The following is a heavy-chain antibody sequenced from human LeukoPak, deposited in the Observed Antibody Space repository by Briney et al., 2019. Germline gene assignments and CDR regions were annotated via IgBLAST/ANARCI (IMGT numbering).Heavy chain of an antibody. J-gene: IGHJ4*02. Sequence: GSLRLSCATSGFTFSGSAIHWVRQASGKGLEWVGRIRSKANGYATTDVASVRGRFSISRDDSKNTAYLQMNSLKTEDTAVYYCTRPSYDSSVSGVVYWGQGTLVTVSS. CDR3: TRPSYDSSVSGVVY. V-gene: IGHV3-73*01. CDR2: IRSKANGYAT. D-gene: IGHD3-22*01. CDR1: GFTFSGSA.